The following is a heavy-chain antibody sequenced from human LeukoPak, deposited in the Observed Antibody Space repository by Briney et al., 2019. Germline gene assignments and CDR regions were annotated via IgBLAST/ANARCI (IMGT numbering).Heavy chain of an antibody. V-gene: IGHV3-15*01. J-gene: IGHJ4*02. CDR1: GFTFSNAW. Sequence: PGGSLRLSCAASGFTFSNAWMSWVRQAPGKGLEWVGRIKSKTDGGTTDHAAPVKGRFTISRDDSKNTLYLQMNSLKTEDTAVYYCTTRAGYYRSFDYWGQGTLVTVSS. D-gene: IGHD3-22*01. CDR2: IKSKTDGGTT. CDR3: TTRAGYYRSFDY.